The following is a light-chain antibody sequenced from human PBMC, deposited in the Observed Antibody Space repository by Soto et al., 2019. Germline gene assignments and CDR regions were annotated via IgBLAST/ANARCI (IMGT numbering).Light chain of an antibody. CDR1: QGVSSS. J-gene: IGKJ5*01. CDR3: QHLHSYPFT. CDR2: VAS. V-gene: IGKV1-9*01. Sequence: IQLTQSPSSLSASVGDRVTITCRASQGVSSSLAWYQQKAGKAPNLLIYVASTLLSGVPSRFRGSGSGTDFTLTISSLQPEDFATYYCQHLHSYPFTFGQGTRLEMK.